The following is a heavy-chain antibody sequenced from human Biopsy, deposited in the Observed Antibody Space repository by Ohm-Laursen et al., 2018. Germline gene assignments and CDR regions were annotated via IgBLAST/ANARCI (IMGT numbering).Heavy chain of an antibody. CDR3: AADINVWNVNY. J-gene: IGHJ4*02. D-gene: IGHD1-1*01. Sequence: ESSVKVSCKASGYTFTDFSMHWVRQAPGQGLEWMGGFAPESGKTVYSQSFQVRVSMTEDTSTDTAYMELRSLRSEDTSVYYCAADINVWNVNYWGQGTQVTVSS. CDR2: FAPESGKT. CDR1: GYTFTDFS. V-gene: IGHV1-24*01.